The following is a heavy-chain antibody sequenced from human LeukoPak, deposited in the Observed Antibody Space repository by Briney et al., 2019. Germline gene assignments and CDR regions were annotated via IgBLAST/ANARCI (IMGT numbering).Heavy chain of an antibody. Sequence: GGSLRLSCAASGFTFSSYWMSWVRQAPGKGVEWVANIKQDGSEKYYVDSVKGRFTISRDNSKNTLYLQMNSLRAEDTAVYYCAKIPQVATYTVPNFDFWGQGTLVTVSS. V-gene: IGHV3-7*03. CDR2: IKQDGSEK. D-gene: IGHD3-16*01. CDR1: GFTFSSYW. CDR3: AKIPQVATYTVPNFDF. J-gene: IGHJ4*02.